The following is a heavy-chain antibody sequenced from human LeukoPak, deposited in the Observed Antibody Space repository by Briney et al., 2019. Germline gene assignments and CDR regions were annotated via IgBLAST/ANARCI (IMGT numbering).Heavy chain of an antibody. V-gene: IGHV4-39*07. J-gene: IGHJ6*03. CDR3: ARLHSGSYYNLSYYYYYYMDV. CDR2: IYYSGST. D-gene: IGHD3-10*01. CDR1: GGSISSSSYY. Sequence: NPSETLSLTCTVSGGSISSSSYYWGWIRQPPGKGLEWIGSIYYSGSTYYNPSLKSRVTISVDTSKNQFSLKLSSVTAADTAVYYCARLHSGSYYNLSYYYYYYMDVWGKGTTVTVSS.